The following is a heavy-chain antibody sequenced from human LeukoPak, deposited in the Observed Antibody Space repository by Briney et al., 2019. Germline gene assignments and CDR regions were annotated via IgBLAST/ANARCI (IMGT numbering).Heavy chain of an antibody. V-gene: IGHV1-24*01. CDR2: FDPEDGET. CDR3: ATAGLGVVPAELNNMGGWFDP. J-gene: IGHJ5*02. D-gene: IGHD2-2*01. Sequence: GASVKVSCKVSGYTLTELSMHWVRQAPGKGLEWMGGFDPEDGETIFAQKFQGRVTMTEDTSTDTAYMELSSLRSEDTAVYYCATAGLGVVPAELNNMGGWFDPWGQGTLVTVSS. CDR1: GYTLTELS.